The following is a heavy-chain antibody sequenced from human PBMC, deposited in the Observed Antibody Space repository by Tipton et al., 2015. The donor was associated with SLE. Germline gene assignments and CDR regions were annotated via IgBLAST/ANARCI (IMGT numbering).Heavy chain of an antibody. V-gene: IGHV4-59*11. CDR1: GGSISSHY. D-gene: IGHD2-15*01. Sequence: TLSLTCTVSGGSISSHYWSWIRRAPGKGLEWIGYISNSENTNYNPSLKSRVTISVDTSKNQFSLKLRSVTAADTAVYYCAGAWQGYCSGGTCYVLDYWGQGTLVTVSS. J-gene: IGHJ4*02. CDR2: ISNSENT. CDR3: AGAWQGYCSGGTCYVLDY.